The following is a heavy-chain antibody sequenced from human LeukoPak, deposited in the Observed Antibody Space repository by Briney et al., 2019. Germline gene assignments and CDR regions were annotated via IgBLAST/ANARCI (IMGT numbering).Heavy chain of an antibody. V-gene: IGHV1-18*01. CDR1: GYTCTSYG. CDR3: ARDGGSFSYNMDL. Sequence: ASVKVSCKASGYTCTSYGISWVRQAPGQGLEGVGWMRAYNGNRNYAQKLQGRVSITTDTSTSTVYMELSSLRSEETAVYFCARDGGSFSYNMDLWGQGTTVPVSS. CDR2: MRAYNGNR. J-gene: IGHJ6*02. D-gene: IGHD1-26*01.